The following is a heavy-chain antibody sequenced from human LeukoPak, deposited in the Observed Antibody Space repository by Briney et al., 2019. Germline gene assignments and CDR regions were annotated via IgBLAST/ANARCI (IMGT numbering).Heavy chain of an antibody. CDR1: GGSISSYY. J-gene: IGHJ4*02. CDR2: IYYSGST. CDR3: ARHGLDTAMATFGY. D-gene: IGHD5-18*01. Sequence: SETLSLTCTVSGGSISSYYWSWIRQPPGKGLEWIGYIYYSGSTNYNPSLKSRVTISVDTSKNQFSLKLSSVTAADTAVYYCARHGLDTAMATFGYWGQGTLVTVSS. V-gene: IGHV4-59*08.